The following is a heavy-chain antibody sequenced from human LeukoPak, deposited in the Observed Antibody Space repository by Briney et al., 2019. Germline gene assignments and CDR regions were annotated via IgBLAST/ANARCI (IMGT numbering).Heavy chain of an antibody. D-gene: IGHD6-13*01. CDR2: IYSGGST. J-gene: IGHJ4*02. V-gene: IGHV3-53*04. CDR3: ARGVAAAGFDY. CDR1: GFTFSSYA. Sequence: GGSLRLSCAASGFTFSSYAMSWVRQAPGKGLEWVSVIYSGGSTYYADSVKGRFTISRHNSKNTLYLQMNSLRAEDTAVYYCARGVAAAGFDYWGQGTLVTVSS.